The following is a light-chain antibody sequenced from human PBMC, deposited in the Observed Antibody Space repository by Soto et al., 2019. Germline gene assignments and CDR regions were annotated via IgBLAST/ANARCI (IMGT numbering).Light chain of an antibody. Sequence: QSALTQPASVSASPGQSINISCTGTSSDVGGSNFVSWYQQHPGKPPKLIIYDVATRPSGVSNRFSGSKSGSTASLIISSLQTEDEADYYCVSFTSSTTYVFGSGTKLTVL. CDR2: DVA. CDR3: VSFTSSTTYV. V-gene: IGLV2-14*03. J-gene: IGLJ1*01. CDR1: SSDVGGSNF.